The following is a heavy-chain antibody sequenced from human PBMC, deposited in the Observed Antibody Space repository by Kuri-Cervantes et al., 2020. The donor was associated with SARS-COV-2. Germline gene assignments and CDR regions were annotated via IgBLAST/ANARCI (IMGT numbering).Heavy chain of an antibody. Sequence: LRLSCTVSGGSISSGGYYWSWIRQHPGKGLEWIGYIYYSGSTYYNPSLKGRVTISVDTSKNQFSLKLSSVTAADTAVYYCARVPFWSGYYKDYYYYGMDVWGQGTTVTVSS. D-gene: IGHD3-3*01. V-gene: IGHV4-31*03. J-gene: IGHJ6*02. CDR3: ARVPFWSGYYKDYYYYGMDV. CDR2: IYYSGST. CDR1: GGSISSGGYY.